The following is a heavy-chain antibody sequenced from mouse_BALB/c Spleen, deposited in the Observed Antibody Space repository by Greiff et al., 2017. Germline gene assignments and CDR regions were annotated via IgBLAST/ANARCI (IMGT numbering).Heavy chain of an antibody. V-gene: IGHV3-2*02. CDR2: ISYSGST. D-gene: IGHD2-1*01. J-gene: IGHJ2*01. CDR1: GYSITSDYA. CDR3: ARIYYGNYDY. Sequence: EVQLQESGPGLVKPSQSLSLTCTVTGYSITSDYAWNWIRQFPGNKLEWMGYISYSGSTSYNPSLKSRISITRDTSKNQFFLQLNSVTTEDTATYYCARIYYGNYDYWGQGTTLTVSS.